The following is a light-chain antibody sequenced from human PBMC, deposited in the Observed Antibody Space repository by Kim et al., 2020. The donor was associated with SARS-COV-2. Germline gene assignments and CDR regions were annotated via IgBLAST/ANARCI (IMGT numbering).Light chain of an antibody. CDR1: SSNIGNNS. V-gene: IGLV1-44*01. J-gene: IGLJ1*01. Sequence: ELTQPPSASGTPGQRVTISCSGSSSNIGNNSVNWYQRLPGTAPKLIIYTNYHRPSGVPDRFSGSKSGTSASLAISGLQSEDEADYYCATWDDSLNGFYVFGSGTKVTVL. CDR3: ATWDDSLNGFYV. CDR2: TNY.